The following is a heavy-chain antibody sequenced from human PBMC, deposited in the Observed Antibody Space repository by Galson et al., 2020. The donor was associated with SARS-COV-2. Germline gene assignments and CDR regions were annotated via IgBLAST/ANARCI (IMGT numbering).Heavy chain of an antibody. J-gene: IGHJ6*02. CDR2: ISWNSGSI. V-gene: IGHV3-9*01. Sequence: GGSLRLSCAASGFTFDDYAMHWVRQAPGKGLEWASGISWNSGSIGYADSVKGRFTISRDNAKNSLYLQMNSLRAEDTALYYCATLQGRYYYGMDVWGQGTTVTVSS. CDR1: GFTFDDYA. CDR3: ATLQGRYYYGMDV.